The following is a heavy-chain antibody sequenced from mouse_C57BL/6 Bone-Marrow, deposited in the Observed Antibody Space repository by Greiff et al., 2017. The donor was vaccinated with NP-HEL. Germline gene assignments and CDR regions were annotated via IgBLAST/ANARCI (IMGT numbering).Heavy chain of an antibody. J-gene: IGHJ4*01. CDR1: GYTFTSSW. V-gene: IGHV1-55*01. Sequence: QVQLKQPGAELVKPGASVKMSCKASGYTFTSSWITWVKQRPGQGLEWIGDIYPGSGSTNYNEKFKSKATLTVDTSSSTAYMQLSSLTSEDSAVYYCARNGYDLYYYAMDYWGQGTSVTVSS. CDR2: IYPGSGST. CDR3: ARNGYDLYYYAMDY. D-gene: IGHD2-2*01.